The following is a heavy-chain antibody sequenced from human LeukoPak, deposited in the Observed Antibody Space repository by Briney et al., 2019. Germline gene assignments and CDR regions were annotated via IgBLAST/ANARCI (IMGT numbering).Heavy chain of an antibody. CDR1: GGTFSSYA. CDR3: ARGSPTLYDFWSGQYFQH. J-gene: IGHJ1*01. D-gene: IGHD3-3*01. CDR2: IIPIFGTA. V-gene: IGHV1-69*13. Sequence: ASVKVSCKASGGTFSSYAISWVRQAPGQGLEWMGGIIPIFGTANYAQKFQGRVTITADESTSTAYMELSSLRSEDTAVYYCARGSPTLYDFWSGQYFQHWGQGTLVTVSS.